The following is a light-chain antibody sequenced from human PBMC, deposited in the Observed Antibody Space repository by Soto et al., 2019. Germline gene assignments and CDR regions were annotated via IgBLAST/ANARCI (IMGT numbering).Light chain of an antibody. Sequence: DIEMTQSPSSLSASVGDRVTITCLASQAISSYLAWYQQKPGKVPKLLIYAASTLQSGVPSRFSGSGSGTDFTLTISTLQPEDVATYYCQNYNSAPRAFGQGTKVEIK. V-gene: IGKV1-27*01. CDR3: QNYNSAPRA. J-gene: IGKJ1*01. CDR1: QAISSY. CDR2: AAS.